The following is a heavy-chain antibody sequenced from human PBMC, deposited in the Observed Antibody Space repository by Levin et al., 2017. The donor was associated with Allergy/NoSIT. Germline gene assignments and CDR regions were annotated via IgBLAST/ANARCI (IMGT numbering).Heavy chain of an antibody. J-gene: IGHJ5*02. Sequence: SETLSLTCAVYGGSFSGYYWSWIRQPPGKGLEWIGEINHSGSTNYNPSLKSRVTISVDTSKNQFSLKLSSVTAADTAVYYCARGGQQLGRGNWFDPWGQGTLVTVSS. V-gene: IGHV4-34*01. CDR1: GGSFSGYY. D-gene: IGHD6-13*01. CDR3: ARGGQQLGRGNWFDP. CDR2: INHSGST.